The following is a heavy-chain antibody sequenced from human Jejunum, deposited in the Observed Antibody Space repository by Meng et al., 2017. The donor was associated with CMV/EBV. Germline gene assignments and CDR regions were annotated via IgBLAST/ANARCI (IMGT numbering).Heavy chain of an antibody. CDR3: ARDISFYGLDV. J-gene: IGHJ6*02. Sequence: EASGFRFDDHGMSWVRQAPGKGLEWVSGINWNGGTTAYADSVKGRFTVSRDNAKNSLYLQMHSLRAEDTALYYCARDISFYGLDVWGQGTTGT. V-gene: IGHV3-20*03. CDR1: GFRFDDHG. CDR2: INWNGGTT.